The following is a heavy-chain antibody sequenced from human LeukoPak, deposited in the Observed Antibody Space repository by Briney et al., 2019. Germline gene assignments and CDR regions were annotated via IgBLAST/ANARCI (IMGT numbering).Heavy chain of an antibody. CDR2: ISGSGGST. Sequence: GGSLRLSCAASGFTFSSYAMSRVRQAPGKGLEWVSAISGSGGSTYYADSVKGRFTISRDNSKNTLYLQMNSLRAEDTAVYYCAKDGVVPSTSIYYYYYYYMDVWGKGTTVTISS. CDR1: GFTFSSYA. J-gene: IGHJ6*03. CDR3: AKDGVVPSTSIYYYYYYYMDV. V-gene: IGHV3-23*01. D-gene: IGHD2-2*01.